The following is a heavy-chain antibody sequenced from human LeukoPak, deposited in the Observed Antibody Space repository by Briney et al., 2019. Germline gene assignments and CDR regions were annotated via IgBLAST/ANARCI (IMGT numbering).Heavy chain of an antibody. Sequence: SQTLSLTCTVSGGSISSGSYYWSWIRQPAGKGLEWIGRIYTSRSTNYNPSLKSRVTISVDTSKNQFSLKLSSVTAADTAVYYCARDALRDGYKNWGQGTLVTVSS. CDR3: ARDALRDGYKN. CDR1: GGSISSGSYY. J-gene: IGHJ4*02. D-gene: IGHD5-24*01. CDR2: IYTSRST. V-gene: IGHV4-61*02.